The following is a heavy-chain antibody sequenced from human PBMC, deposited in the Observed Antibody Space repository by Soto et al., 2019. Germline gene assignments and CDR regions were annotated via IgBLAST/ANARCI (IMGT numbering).Heavy chain of an antibody. Sequence: SETLSLTCAVSGGSISSNNGWSWVRQAPGKGLEWIGEIYHSGRTSYNPSLRSRVTMSVDKPKNQFSLIVTSVTAADTAVYYCTKDGSGHPYYSDNWGPGTLVTVSS. V-gene: IGHV4-4*02. J-gene: IGHJ4*02. CDR1: GGSISSNNG. D-gene: IGHD3-3*01. CDR2: IYHSGRT. CDR3: TKDGSGHPYYSDN.